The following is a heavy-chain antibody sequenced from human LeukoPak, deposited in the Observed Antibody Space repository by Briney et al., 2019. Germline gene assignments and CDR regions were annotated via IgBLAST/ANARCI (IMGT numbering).Heavy chain of an antibody. V-gene: IGHV3-7*01. CDR1: GFTFSSYW. D-gene: IGHD6-6*01. Sequence: GGSLRLSCAASGFTFSSYWMSWVRQAPGKGLEWVGNIKQDGSEKYYVDSVKGRYTISRDNAKNSLYLQMNSLRAEDTAVYYCARDPALRSSGAFDIWGQGAMVTVSS. CDR3: ARDPALRSSGAFDI. J-gene: IGHJ3*02. CDR2: IKQDGSEK.